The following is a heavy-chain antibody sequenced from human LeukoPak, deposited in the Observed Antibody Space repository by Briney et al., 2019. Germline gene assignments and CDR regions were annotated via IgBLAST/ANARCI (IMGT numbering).Heavy chain of an antibody. V-gene: IGHV4-59*01. Sequence: SETLSLTCTVSGGSISSYYWSWIRQPPGKGLEWIGYIYYSGSTNYNPSLKSRVTISVDTSKNQFSLKLSSVTAADTAVYYCAGNYYYGSGSKVSSYGMDVWGQGTTVTVSS. CDR3: AGNYYYGSGSKVSSYGMDV. CDR2: IYYSGST. CDR1: GGSISSYY. J-gene: IGHJ6*02. D-gene: IGHD3-10*01.